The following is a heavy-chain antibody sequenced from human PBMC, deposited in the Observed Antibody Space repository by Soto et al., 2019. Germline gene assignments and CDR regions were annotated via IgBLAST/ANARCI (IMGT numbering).Heavy chain of an antibody. CDR3: ARDRLAVAGDADAFDI. CDR2: ISSSSSTI. CDR1: GFTFSSYS. D-gene: IGHD6-19*01. V-gene: IGHV3-48*01. Sequence: LSLPCAASGFTFSSYSMNWVRQAPGKGLEWVSYISSSSSTIYYADSVKGRFTISRDNAKNSLYLQMNSLRAEDTAVYYCARDRLAVAGDADAFDIWGQGTMVTVSS. J-gene: IGHJ3*02.